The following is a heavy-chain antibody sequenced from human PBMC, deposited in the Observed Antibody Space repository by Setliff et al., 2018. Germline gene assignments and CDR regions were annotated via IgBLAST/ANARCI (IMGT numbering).Heavy chain of an antibody. J-gene: IGHJ4*02. Sequence: SETLSLTCTVSGGSISSYYWSWIRQPPWKGLEWIGYIYTSGSTNYNPSLKSRVTISLXXXXNXXXXXXXXXXXXXXXXXXCAXGSYYDSSGYSPDFFDYWGQGTLVTVSS. D-gene: IGHD3-22*01. CDR2: IYTSGST. V-gene: IGHV4-4*08. CDR3: AXGSYYDSSGYSPDFFDY. CDR1: GGSISSYY.